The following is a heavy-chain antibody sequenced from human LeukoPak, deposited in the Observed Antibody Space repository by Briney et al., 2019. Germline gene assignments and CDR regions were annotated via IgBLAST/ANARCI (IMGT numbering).Heavy chain of an antibody. V-gene: IGHV3-21*01. CDR3: ARGSISIAVAADAFDI. CDR2: MSSSSKYI. D-gene: IGHD6-19*01. Sequence: GGSLRLSCAASGFTFSSYSMNWVRQAPGKGLEWVSSMSSSSKYIYYADSVKGRFTISRDDAKNSLFLQMNSLRAEDTAVYYCARGSISIAVAADAFDIWGQGTMVTVSS. CDR1: GFTFSSYS. J-gene: IGHJ3*02.